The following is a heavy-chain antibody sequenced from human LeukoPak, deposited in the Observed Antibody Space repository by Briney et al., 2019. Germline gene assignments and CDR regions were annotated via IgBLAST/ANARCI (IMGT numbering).Heavy chain of an antibody. CDR1: GGSFSGYY. D-gene: IGHD3-10*01. Sequence: PSETLSLTCAVYGGSFSGYYWSWTRQPPGKGLEWIGEINHSGSTNYNPSLKSRVTISVDTSKNQFSLKLSSVTAADTAVYYCAREKEDTMVRGVIYYMDVWGKGTTVTVSS. CDR2: INHSGST. CDR3: AREKEDTMVRGVIYYMDV. V-gene: IGHV4-34*01. J-gene: IGHJ6*03.